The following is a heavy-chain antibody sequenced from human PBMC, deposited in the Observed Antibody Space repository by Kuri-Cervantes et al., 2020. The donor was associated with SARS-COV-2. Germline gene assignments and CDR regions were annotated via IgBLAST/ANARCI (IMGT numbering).Heavy chain of an antibody. CDR2: FASYDYWGRST. CDR3: TNEGMGKPFDW. CDR1: GFTFSSYS. J-gene: IGHJ4*02. V-gene: IGHV3-23*01. D-gene: IGHD7-27*01. Sequence: GESLKISCAASGFTFSSYSMNWVRQAPGRGLEWVAAFASYDYWGRSTHYADSVKGRFTISRDNSKNTLYLQMNSLRAEDTALYYCTNEGMGKPFDWWGQGTLVTVSS.